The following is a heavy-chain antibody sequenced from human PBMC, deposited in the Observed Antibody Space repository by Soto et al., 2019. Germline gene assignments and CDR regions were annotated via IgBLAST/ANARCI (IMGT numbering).Heavy chain of an antibody. D-gene: IGHD6-13*01. CDR1: GFTFSSYA. CDR3: AKALVACRYSSCWYY. V-gene: IGHV3-23*01. J-gene: IGHJ4*02. CDR2: ISGSGGST. Sequence: GGSLRLSCAASGFTFSSYAMSWVRQAPGKGLEWVSAISGSGGSTYYADSVKGRFTISRDNSKNTLYLQMNSLRAEDTAVYYCAKALVACRYSSCWYYWGQGTLVTVSS.